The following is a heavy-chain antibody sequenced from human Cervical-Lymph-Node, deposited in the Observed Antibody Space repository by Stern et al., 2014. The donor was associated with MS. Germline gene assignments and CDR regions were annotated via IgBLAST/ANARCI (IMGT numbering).Heavy chain of an antibody. Sequence: VQLLESGGGLVQPGGSLRLSCEASGFSFSTHAMTWVRQAPGKGLEWVSSISGTGGSTYYAESVKGRFTISRDNSKNTQYLQMDSPRAEDTAVYYCAKGGAAGYFDDWGQGTLVTVSS. CDR3: AKGGAAGYFDD. D-gene: IGHD1-26*01. CDR1: GFSFSTHA. V-gene: IGHV3-23*01. CDR2: ISGTGGST. J-gene: IGHJ4*02.